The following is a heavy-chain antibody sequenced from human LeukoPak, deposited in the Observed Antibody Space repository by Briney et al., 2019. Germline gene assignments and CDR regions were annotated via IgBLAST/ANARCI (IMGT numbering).Heavy chain of an antibody. D-gene: IGHD3-3*01. V-gene: IGHV1-46*01. CDR3: ARVSYYDFWSGYSPERDGMDV. J-gene: IGHJ6*02. Sequence: ASVKVSCKASGYTFTSYYMHWVRQAPGQGLEWMGIINPSGGSTSYAQKFQGRVTMTRDTSTSTVYMELSSLRSEDTAVYYCARVSYYDFWSGYSPERDGMDVWGQGTTVTVSS. CDR2: INPSGGST. CDR1: GYTFTSYY.